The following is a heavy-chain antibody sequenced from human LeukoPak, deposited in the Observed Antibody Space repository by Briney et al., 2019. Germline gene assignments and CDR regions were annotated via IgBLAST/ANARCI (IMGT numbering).Heavy chain of an antibody. CDR1: GFTFSTYW. V-gene: IGHV3-7*01. Sequence: GGSLRLSCVASGFTFSTYWMSWVRQAPGRGLEWVANMKPDGSEKSFVDSVKGRFTISRDNAKNSLYLQMNSLRAEGTAVYYCARDGPWFGEFFDYWGQGALVTVFS. D-gene: IGHD3-10*01. CDR2: MKPDGSEK. CDR3: ARDGPWFGEFFDY. J-gene: IGHJ4*02.